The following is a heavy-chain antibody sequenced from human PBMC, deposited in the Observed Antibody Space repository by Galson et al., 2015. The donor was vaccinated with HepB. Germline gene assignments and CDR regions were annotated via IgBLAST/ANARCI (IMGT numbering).Heavy chain of an antibody. CDR3: ARESSLYTAQADY. CDR2: ISYDGSNK. V-gene: IGHV3-30*04. Sequence: SLRLSCAASGFTFSSYAMHWVRQAPGKGLEWVAVISYDGSNKYYADSVKGRFTISRDNSKNTLYLQMNSLRAEDTAVYYCARESSLYTAQADYWGQGTLVTVSS. J-gene: IGHJ4*02. D-gene: IGHD5-18*01. CDR1: GFTFSSYA.